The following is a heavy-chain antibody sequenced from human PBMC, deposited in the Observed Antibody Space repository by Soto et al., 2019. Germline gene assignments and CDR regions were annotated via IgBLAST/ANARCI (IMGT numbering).Heavy chain of an antibody. J-gene: IGHJ4*02. D-gene: IGHD4-17*01. CDR2: ISGKSTYI. Sequence: VQLVESGGGLVKPGGSLRLSCAASGFSFGDYYMSWVRQAPGKGLEWVSSISGKSTYIYYAASVKGRFTISRENARNSVYLQMHSLRAEDTAVYYCARDKGYGDDLDSWGQGTLVTVSS. CDR3: ARDKGYGDDLDS. V-gene: IGHV3-21*01. CDR1: GFSFGDYY.